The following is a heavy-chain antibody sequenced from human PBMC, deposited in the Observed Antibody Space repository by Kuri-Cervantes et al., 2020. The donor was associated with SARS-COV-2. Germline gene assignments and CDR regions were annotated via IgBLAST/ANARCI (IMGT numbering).Heavy chain of an antibody. V-gene: IGHV3-13*04. J-gene: IGHJ4*02. CDR1: GLTFSSYD. D-gene: IGHD6-19*01. CDR2: IGTAGDT. Sequence: GGSLRLSCAASGLTFSSYDMHWVRQATGKGLEWVSAIGTAGDTYYPGSVKGRFTISRETAKNSLYLQMNSLRDEDTAVYYCARDGVKGGCGFSSYWGQGTRVTVSS. CDR3: ARDGVKGGCGFSSY.